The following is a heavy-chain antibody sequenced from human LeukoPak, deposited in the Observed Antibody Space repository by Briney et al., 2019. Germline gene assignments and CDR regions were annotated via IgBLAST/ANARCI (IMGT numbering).Heavy chain of an antibody. D-gene: IGHD3-3*01. J-gene: IGHJ4*02. CDR3: ARGGITIFGVVIIPPFDY. V-gene: IGHV4-34*01. Sequence: SETLSLTCAVYGGSFSGYYWSWIRQPPGKGLEWIGEINHSGSTNYNPSLKSRVTISVDTSKNQFSLKLSSVTAADTAAYYCARGGITIFGVVIIPPFDYWGQGTLVTVSS. CDR2: INHSGST. CDR1: GGSFSGYY.